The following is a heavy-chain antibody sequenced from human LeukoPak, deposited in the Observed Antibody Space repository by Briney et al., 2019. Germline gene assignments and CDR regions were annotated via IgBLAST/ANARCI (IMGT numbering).Heavy chain of an antibody. CDR1: GFTFSSYW. D-gene: IGHD6-13*01. Sequence: GGSLRLSCTASGFTFSSYWMTWLRQPPGKGLEWVSVIYSGGSTYCADSVNDRFTISRDTSKNTLYLQMNSLRGEDTAVYYCARGLAGTDYYYYMDVWGKGTTVTVSS. J-gene: IGHJ6*03. CDR3: ARGLAGTDYYYYMDV. V-gene: IGHV3-53*01. CDR2: IYSGGST.